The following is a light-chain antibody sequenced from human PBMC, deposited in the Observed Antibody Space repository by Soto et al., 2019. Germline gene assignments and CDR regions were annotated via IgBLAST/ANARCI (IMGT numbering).Light chain of an antibody. J-gene: IGLJ2*01. Sequence: SYELTQPPSVSVSPGQTASITCSGDKLGDKYTCWYQQKPGQSPVLVIYQHSQRPSGIPERFSGSNSGNTATLTISGTQAMDEADYSCQAWEGSTDVVFGGGTKPTVL. CDR1: KLGDKY. V-gene: IGLV3-1*01. CDR2: QHS. CDR3: QAWEGSTDVV.